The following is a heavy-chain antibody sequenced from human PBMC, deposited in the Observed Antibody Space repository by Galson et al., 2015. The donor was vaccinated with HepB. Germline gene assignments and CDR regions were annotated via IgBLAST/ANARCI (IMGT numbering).Heavy chain of an antibody. CDR2: ISWNSHTI. CDR3: AKDSGIAVAGTALGAGDMDV. D-gene: IGHD6-19*01. CDR1: GFTFDDYA. V-gene: IGHV3-9*01. Sequence: SLRLSCAASGFTFDDYAMHWVRQAPGKGLEWVSGISWNSHTIGYADSVKGRFTMSRNNTKNSLHLQMNSLRVEDTALYYCAKDSGIAVAGTALGAGDMDVWGKGTTVTVSS. J-gene: IGHJ6*03.